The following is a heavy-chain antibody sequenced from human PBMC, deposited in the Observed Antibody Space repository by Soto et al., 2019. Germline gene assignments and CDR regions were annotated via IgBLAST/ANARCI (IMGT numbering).Heavy chain of an antibody. D-gene: IGHD2-15*01. Sequence: SETLSLTCAVSGGSFSGYYWSWIRQPPGKGLERNRKINHSGSTYYNPSLKSRVTISVDTSKNQFSLKLSSVTAADTAVYYCARRLGYLRHWFDPWGQGTLVTVSS. CDR3: ARRLGYLRHWFDP. CDR1: GGSFSGYY. CDR2: INHSGST. J-gene: IGHJ5*02. V-gene: IGHV4-34*01.